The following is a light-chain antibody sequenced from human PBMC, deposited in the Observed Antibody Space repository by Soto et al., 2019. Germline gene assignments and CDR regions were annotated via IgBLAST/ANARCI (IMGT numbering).Light chain of an antibody. CDR3: QQYNNWPPIT. Sequence: IVLTQSPASLSFSPGERATLSCRASQSVSSNLAWYQQKPGQAPRLLIYGASTRATGIPARFSGSGSGTEFTLTISSLQSEDFAVYYCQQYNNWPPITFGQGTRLEIK. J-gene: IGKJ5*01. CDR1: QSVSSN. CDR2: GAS. V-gene: IGKV3-15*01.